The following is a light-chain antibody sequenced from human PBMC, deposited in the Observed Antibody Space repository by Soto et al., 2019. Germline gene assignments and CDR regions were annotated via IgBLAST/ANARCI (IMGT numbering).Light chain of an antibody. CDR3: GTWDSSLSADVV. V-gene: IGLV1-51*01. CDR2: DNN. CDR1: SSNIGNNY. J-gene: IGLJ2*01. Sequence: QSVLTQPPSVSAAPGQKVTISCSGSSSNIGNNYVSWYQQLPGTAPKLLIYDNNKRPSGIPDRFSGSKSGTSATLGITGLQTGDEAYYYCGTWDSSLSADVVFGGGTKVTVL.